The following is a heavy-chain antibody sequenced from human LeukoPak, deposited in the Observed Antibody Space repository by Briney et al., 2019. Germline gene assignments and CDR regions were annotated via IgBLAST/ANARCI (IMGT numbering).Heavy chain of an antibody. CDR3: AKDMGLAARPGRGSYYYYMDV. Sequence: GGSLRLSCAAPGLTFSTYAMSWVRQGPGKGLEWVSAISGSGRSTYYADSVKGRFTISRDNSKNTLHLQMNSLRAEDTAVYFCAKDMGLAARPGRGSYYYYMDVWGKGTTVTVSS. V-gene: IGHV3-23*01. CDR2: ISGSGRST. J-gene: IGHJ6*03. D-gene: IGHD6-13*01. CDR1: GLTFSTYA.